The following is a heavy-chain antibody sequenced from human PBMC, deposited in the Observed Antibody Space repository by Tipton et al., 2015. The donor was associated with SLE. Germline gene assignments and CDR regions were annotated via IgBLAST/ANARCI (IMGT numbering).Heavy chain of an antibody. CDR3: AGGGVATMGGYAFEI. J-gene: IGHJ3*02. V-gene: IGHV4-4*07. D-gene: IGHD5-12*01. CDR2: IYSSGST. CDR1: GGSISGYY. Sequence: TLSLTCTVSGGSISGYYWSWIRQPAGKGLEWIGRIYSSGSTIYNPSLKSRLTLSLDMSNNQFSLRVRSVTAADTAVYYCAGGGVATMGGYAFEIWGQGTMVTVSS.